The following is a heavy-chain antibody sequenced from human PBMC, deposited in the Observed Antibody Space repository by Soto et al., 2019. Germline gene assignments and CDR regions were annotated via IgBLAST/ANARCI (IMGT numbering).Heavy chain of an antibody. CDR1: GFTFRNYG. CDR2: TSFDGFNQ. D-gene: IGHD1-26*01. J-gene: IGHJ4*02. CDR3: AKPLPFSAVGPTHYFFDY. Sequence: GGSLRLSCAGSGFTFRNYGMQWVRQAPGKGLEWVALTSFDGFNQYYGKSVEGRFTISRDNSKNTLYLQMNSLTAEDTAVYYCAKPLPFSAVGPTHYFFDYWGQGTLVTVSS. V-gene: IGHV3-30*18.